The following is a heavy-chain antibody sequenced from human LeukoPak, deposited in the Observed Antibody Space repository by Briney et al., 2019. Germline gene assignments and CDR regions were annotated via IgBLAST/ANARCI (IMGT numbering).Heavy chain of an antibody. J-gene: IGHJ4*02. Sequence: WRSLRLSCAASGFTFDDYAMHWVRQAPGKGLEWVSGISWNSGSIGYADSVKGRFTISRDNAKNSLYLQMNSLRAEDTALYYCAKDGDSSGYYRYYFDYWGQGTLVTVSS. CDR1: GFTFDDYA. D-gene: IGHD3-22*01. CDR2: ISWNSGSI. CDR3: AKDGDSSGYYRYYFDY. V-gene: IGHV3-9*01.